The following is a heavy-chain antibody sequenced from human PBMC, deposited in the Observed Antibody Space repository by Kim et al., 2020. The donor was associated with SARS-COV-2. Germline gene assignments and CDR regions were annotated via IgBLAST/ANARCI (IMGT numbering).Heavy chain of an antibody. V-gene: IGHV3-30*07. Sequence: DSVKGRFTISRDNSKNTLYLQMNSVRAEDTAVYYCARGAYSGYDLSGMDVWGQGTTVTVSS. D-gene: IGHD5-12*01. J-gene: IGHJ6*02. CDR3: ARGAYSGYDLSGMDV.